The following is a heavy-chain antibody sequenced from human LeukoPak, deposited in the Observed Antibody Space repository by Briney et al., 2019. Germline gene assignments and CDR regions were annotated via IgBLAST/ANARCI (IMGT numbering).Heavy chain of an antibody. V-gene: IGHV4-34*01. J-gene: IGHJ4*02. Sequence: SETLSLTCAVYGGSFSGYYWSWIRQPPGKGLEWIREINHSGSTNYNPSLKSRVTISVDTSKNQFSLKLSSVTAADTAVYYCGGYCRGGSCRYYFDYWGQGTLVTVSS. CDR3: GGYCRGGSCRYYFDY. D-gene: IGHD2-15*01. CDR2: INHSGST. CDR1: GGSFSGYY.